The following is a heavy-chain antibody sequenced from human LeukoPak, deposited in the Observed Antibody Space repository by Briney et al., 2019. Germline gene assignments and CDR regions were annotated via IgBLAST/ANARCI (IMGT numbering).Heavy chain of an antibody. D-gene: IGHD4-23*01. J-gene: IGHJ2*01. Sequence: SETLSLTCAVSDGSISTFYWSWIRQPPGKGLEWIGYTHYSGTTYYNPSLESRVTMSVNTSKHQFSLEMTSVTAADTAVYYCARVNLGQLLYWYFDLWGRGTLVTVSS. CDR2: THYSGTT. CDR1: DGSISTFY. V-gene: IGHV4-59*01. CDR3: ARVNLGQLLYWYFDL.